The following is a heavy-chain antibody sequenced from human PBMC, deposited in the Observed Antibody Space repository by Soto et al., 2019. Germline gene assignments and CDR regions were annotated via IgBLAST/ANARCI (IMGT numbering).Heavy chain of an antibody. Sequence: SETLSLTCAVSDYSISNGYYWGWIRQPPGKGLEWIGSIYYSGNTYYNPSLKSRVTISVDTSKNQFSLKLSSVTAADTAVYYCAREKQLVSGDNWFDPWGQGTLVTVSS. CDR2: IYYSGNT. J-gene: IGHJ5*02. CDR1: DYSISNGYY. D-gene: IGHD6-13*01. CDR3: AREKQLVSGDNWFDP. V-gene: IGHV4-38-2*02.